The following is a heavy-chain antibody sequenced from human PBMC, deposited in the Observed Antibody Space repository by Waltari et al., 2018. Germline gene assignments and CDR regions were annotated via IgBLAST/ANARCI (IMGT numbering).Heavy chain of an antibody. Sequence: EVQLVESGGGLVQPGGSLRISCAASGFTFSTYGMNWVRQAPGKGLEWVSHMRGGGRPIYYADSVKGRFTISRDNAKNSLYLQMNSLRVEDTAVYYCVPMGASRLTLTGWGQGTLVTVSS. D-gene: IGHD3-9*01. V-gene: IGHV3-48*04. J-gene: IGHJ4*02. CDR1: GFTFSTYG. CDR3: VPMGASRLTLTG. CDR2: MRGGGRPI.